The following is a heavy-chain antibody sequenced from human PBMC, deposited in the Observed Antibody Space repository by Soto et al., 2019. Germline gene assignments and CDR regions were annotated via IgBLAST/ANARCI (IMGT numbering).Heavy chain of an antibody. CDR2: ISGIGGST. CDR3: AKEMGDYYDSSGSWFDP. CDR1: GFTFTDYA. J-gene: IGHJ5*02. V-gene: IGHV3-23*01. D-gene: IGHD3-22*01. Sequence: GGSLRLSCAASGFTFTDYALSWVRRAPGKGLEWVATISGIGGSTYLADSVKGRFTISRDNSKNTLFLQMNSLRAEDTALYFCAKEMGDYYDSSGSWFDPWGQGTLVTVSS.